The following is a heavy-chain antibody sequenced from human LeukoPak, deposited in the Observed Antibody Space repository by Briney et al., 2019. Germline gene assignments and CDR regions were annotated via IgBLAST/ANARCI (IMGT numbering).Heavy chain of an antibody. CDR2: ISGSGGST. CDR1: GFTFSSYA. Sequence: PGGSLRLSCAASGFTFSSYAMSWVRQAPGKGLEWVSAISGSGGSTYYADSVKGRFTISRGNSKNTLCLQMNSLRAEDTAVHYCAKDSDYYGSGSYYVGGDYWGQGTLVTVSS. D-gene: IGHD3-10*01. V-gene: IGHV3-23*01. CDR3: AKDSDYYGSGSYYVGGDY. J-gene: IGHJ4*02.